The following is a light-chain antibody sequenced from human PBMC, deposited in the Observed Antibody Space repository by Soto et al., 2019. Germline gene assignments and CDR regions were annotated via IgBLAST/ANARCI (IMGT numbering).Light chain of an antibody. J-gene: IGKJ1*01. CDR3: QQDNSYS. CDR1: QSITRF. Sequence: IQSTQFPSSLSASVGDRVTITCRASQSITRFLNWYQQKPGTAPKLLIYHASTLESGVPSRFSGSGSGTEFTLTISSLQPDDFATYYCQQDNSYSFGQGTKVDIK. CDR2: HAS. V-gene: IGKV1-5*01.